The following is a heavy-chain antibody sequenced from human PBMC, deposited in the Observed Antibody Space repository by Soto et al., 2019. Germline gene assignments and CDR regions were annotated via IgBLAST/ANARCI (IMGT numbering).Heavy chain of an antibody. CDR2: ISAYNGNT. CDR3: ARVKVAAAGIGGAFDI. V-gene: IGHV1-18*01. Sequence: ASVKVSCKASGYTFTSYGISWVRQAPGQGLEWMGWISAYNGNTNYAQKLQGRATMTTDTSTSTAYMELRSLRSDDTAVYYCARVKVAAAGIGGAFDIWGQGTMVTVSS. D-gene: IGHD6-13*01. J-gene: IGHJ3*02. CDR1: GYTFTSYG.